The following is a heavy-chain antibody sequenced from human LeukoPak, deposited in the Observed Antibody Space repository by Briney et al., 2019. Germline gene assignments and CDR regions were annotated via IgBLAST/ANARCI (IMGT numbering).Heavy chain of an antibody. J-gene: IGHJ4*02. Sequence: GGSLRLSCAASGFTFSSYSMNWVRQAPGKGLEWVSYISSSSSTIYYADSVKGRFTISRDNAKNSLYLQMNSLRAEDTAVYYCARLSEGRPGIAVAGLDYWGQGTLVTVSS. V-gene: IGHV3-48*01. CDR1: GFTFSSYS. CDR3: ARLSEGRPGIAVAGLDY. CDR2: ISSSSSTI. D-gene: IGHD6-19*01.